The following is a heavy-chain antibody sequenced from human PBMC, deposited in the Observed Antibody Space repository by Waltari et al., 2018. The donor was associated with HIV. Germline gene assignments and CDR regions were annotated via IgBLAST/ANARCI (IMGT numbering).Heavy chain of an antibody. Sequence: EVLLAESGGGLIQPGGSLGLSCTASNFSISGRHVTWIRQAPGGSLEWVAVIYPDDTTHYADSVSDRFTISRAKSRTKVFLLMNSLFVDDTATYFCATGVRYYGPWGQGTRVTVSS. CDR1: NFSISGRH. J-gene: IGHJ5*02. CDR3: ATGVRYYGP. D-gene: IGHD3-22*01. V-gene: IGHV3-53*01. CDR2: IYPDDTT.